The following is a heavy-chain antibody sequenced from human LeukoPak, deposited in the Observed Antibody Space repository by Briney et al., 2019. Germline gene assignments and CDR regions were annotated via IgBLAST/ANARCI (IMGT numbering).Heavy chain of an antibody. D-gene: IGHD2-2*01. V-gene: IGHV3-30*18. Sequence: GGSLTLSCAASGFTFISYGMHWVRQAPGKGLEWLADISYGGSKKYYPDSVTVRSTLSRNNYKSTLSMQMNGLRAEDTVFYYWAKVRSCSGSSCNVGTWGQGTMVTVSS. J-gene: IGHJ3*01. CDR2: ISYGGSKK. CDR1: GFTFISYG. CDR3: AKVRSCSGSSCNVGT.